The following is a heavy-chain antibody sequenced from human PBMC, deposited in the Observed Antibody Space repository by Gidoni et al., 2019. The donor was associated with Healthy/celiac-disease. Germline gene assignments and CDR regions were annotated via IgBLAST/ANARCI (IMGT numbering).Heavy chain of an antibody. CDR1: GGSISSGGYY. D-gene: IGHD3-16*01. Sequence: QVQLQESGPGLVKPSQTLSLTCTFSGGSISSGGYYWSWIRQHPGKGLEWIGYIYYSGSTYYNPSLKSRVTISVDTSKNQFSLKLSSVTAADTAVYYCARRYVWGDNNWFDPWGQGTLVTVSS. V-gene: IGHV4-31*03. CDR2: IYYSGST. J-gene: IGHJ5*02. CDR3: ARRYVWGDNNWFDP.